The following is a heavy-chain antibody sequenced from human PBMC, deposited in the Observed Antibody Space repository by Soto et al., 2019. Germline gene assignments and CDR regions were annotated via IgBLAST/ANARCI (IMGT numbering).Heavy chain of an antibody. CDR2: IGTAGGT. Sequence: GGSLRLSCSASGFTFSSYDIPWVRQGPGKGLEWVSAIGTAGGTKYAVSVKGRFNISRENAKNYSYLQMNSLSDGDTAIDFCARAIGQTLFEYWGQGTLVTVCS. J-gene: IGHJ4*02. V-gene: IGHV3-13*04. CDR3: ARAIGQTLFEY. CDR1: GFTFSSYD. D-gene: IGHD3-10*01.